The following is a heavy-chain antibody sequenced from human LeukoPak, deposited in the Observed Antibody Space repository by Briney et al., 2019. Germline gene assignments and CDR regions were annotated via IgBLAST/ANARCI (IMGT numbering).Heavy chain of an antibody. Sequence: GRSLRLSCAASGFTFRSHAMVWVRQAPGKGLQWVALISGDGVNGYYEDSVKGRFTISRDTSKNTLSLQMKSLRAEDTAVYFCARVAASTFYHFNYMDLWGKGTTVTVSS. V-gene: IGHV3-30*04. CDR3: ARVAASTFYHFNYMDL. CDR2: ISGDGVNG. CDR1: GFTFRSHA. D-gene: IGHD3-3*02. J-gene: IGHJ6*04.